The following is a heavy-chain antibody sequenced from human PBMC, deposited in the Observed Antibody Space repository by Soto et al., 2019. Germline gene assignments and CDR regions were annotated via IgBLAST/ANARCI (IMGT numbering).Heavy chain of an antibody. CDR2: ITSSGSST. Sequence: GGSLRLSCAASGFTFSNYAMTWVRQSPGKGLEWVSIITSSGSSTHFADSVKGRFTISRNNSKNTLYLQMNTLRAEDTAVYYCAKGIATILGWFDSWGQGTQVTVSS. CDR3: AKGIATILGWFDS. V-gene: IGHV3-23*01. D-gene: IGHD2-21*01. CDR1: GFTFSNYA. J-gene: IGHJ5*01.